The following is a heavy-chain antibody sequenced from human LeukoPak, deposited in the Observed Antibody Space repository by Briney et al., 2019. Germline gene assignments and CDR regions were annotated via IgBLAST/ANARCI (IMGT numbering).Heavy chain of an antibody. CDR2: FDPEDGET. Sequence: ASVKVSCKVSGYTLTELSMHWVRQAPGKGLEWMGGFDPEDGETIYAQKFQGRVTMTEDTSTDTAYMELSSLRSEDTAVYYCATRRSGIAAAGTVPDAFDIWGQGTMVTVSS. D-gene: IGHD6-13*01. V-gene: IGHV1-24*01. CDR1: GYTLTELS. CDR3: ATRRSGIAAAGTVPDAFDI. J-gene: IGHJ3*02.